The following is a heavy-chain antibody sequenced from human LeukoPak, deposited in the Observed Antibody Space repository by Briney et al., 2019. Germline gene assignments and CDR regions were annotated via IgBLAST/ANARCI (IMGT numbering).Heavy chain of an antibody. Sequence: GGSLRLSCVASGFTFSDHAVSWLRQAPGRGLEWVSAISGGSTSTYYADSVKGRFTISRDNSKNTLYLQMHSLRAEDTAVYYCAKELWLVNSYYFDYWGLGNLVSVSS. V-gene: IGHV3-23*01. J-gene: IGHJ4*02. D-gene: IGHD6-6*01. CDR2: ISGGSTST. CDR1: GFTFSDHA. CDR3: AKELWLVNSYYFDY.